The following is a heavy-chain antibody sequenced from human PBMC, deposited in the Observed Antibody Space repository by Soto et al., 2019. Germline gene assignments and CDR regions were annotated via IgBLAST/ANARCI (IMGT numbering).Heavy chain of an antibody. CDR2: VYPSDSET. CDR3: ARRPAGMDV. CDR1: GYTFTSYW. Sequence: GETLKISCKGSGYTFTSYWIAWVRQMPGKGLEWTGIVYPSDSETRYSPSFQGQITISADKSINTAYLQWSSLKASDTAMYYCARRPAGMDVWGQGTTVTVSS. J-gene: IGHJ6*02. V-gene: IGHV5-51*01.